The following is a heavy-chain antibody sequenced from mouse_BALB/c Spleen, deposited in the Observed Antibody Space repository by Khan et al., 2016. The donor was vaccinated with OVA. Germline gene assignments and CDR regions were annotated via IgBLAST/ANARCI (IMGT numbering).Heavy chain of an antibody. CDR2: ISDGGRYT. V-gene: IGHV5-4*02. Sequence: EVELVESGGGLVKPGGSLKLSCAASGFTFSDYYMYWIRQTPEKRLEWVATISDGGRYTYYPDSVKGRFTISRDDAKHNLYLQMSSLKSEDTAMYYCARGYYGDPFAYWGQGTLVTVSA. D-gene: IGHD2-13*01. CDR3: ARGYYGDPFAY. J-gene: IGHJ3*01. CDR1: GFTFSDYY.